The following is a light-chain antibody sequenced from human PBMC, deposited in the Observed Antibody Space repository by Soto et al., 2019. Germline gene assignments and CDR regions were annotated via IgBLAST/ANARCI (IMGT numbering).Light chain of an antibody. CDR3: QQYGSSPYT. J-gene: IGKJ2*01. Sequence: ESVLTQSPGTLSLSPGERATLSCRASQSVSSSYLSWYQQKPGPAPRLLIYGASSRATGIPDRFSGSGSGTDFTLTISRLEPEDFAGYYWQQYGSSPYTFGQGTKLEIK. V-gene: IGKV3-20*01. CDR2: GAS. CDR1: QSVSSSY.